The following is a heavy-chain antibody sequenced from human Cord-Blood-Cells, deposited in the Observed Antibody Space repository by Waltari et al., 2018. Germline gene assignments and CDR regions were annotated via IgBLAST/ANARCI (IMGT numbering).Heavy chain of an antibody. Sequence: QLQLQESGPGLVKPSETLSLTCTVSGGSISSSSYYWGWIRQPPGKGLEWIGSNFYSGGNYYNPSLKSRVTISVDTSKNQFSLKLSSVTAADTAVYYCARCSPFSSRWYFDYWGQGTLVTVSS. D-gene: IGHD6-13*01. CDR3: ARCSPFSSRWYFDY. CDR2: NFYSGGN. CDR1: GGSISSSSYY. J-gene: IGHJ4*02. V-gene: IGHV4-39*07.